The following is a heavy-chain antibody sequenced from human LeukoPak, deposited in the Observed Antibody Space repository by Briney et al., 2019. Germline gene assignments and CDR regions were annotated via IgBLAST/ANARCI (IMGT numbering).Heavy chain of an antibody. Sequence: SQTLSLTCTVSGGSISSGGYYWSWIRQPPGKGLEWIGYIYHSGSTYYNPSLKSRVTISVDRSKNQFSLKLSSVTAADTAVYYCARGLIAVVDYWGQGTLVTVSS. D-gene: IGHD6-19*01. J-gene: IGHJ4*02. V-gene: IGHV4-30-2*01. CDR2: IYHSGST. CDR3: ARGLIAVVDY. CDR1: GGSISSGGYY.